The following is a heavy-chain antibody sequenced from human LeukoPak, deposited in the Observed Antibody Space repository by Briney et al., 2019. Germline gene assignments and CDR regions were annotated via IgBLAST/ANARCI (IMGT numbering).Heavy chain of an antibody. CDR1: GFTFSSYG. CDR2: ISYDGSYK. J-gene: IGHJ4*02. CDR3: AKTYSSGWWDLDY. Sequence: GRSLRLSCAASGFTFSSYGMHWVRQAPGKGLEWVTAISYDGSYKYYVDSVKGRFTISRDNSKNMLYLQMNSLRTEDTAVYYCAKTYSSGWWDLDYWGQGSLVTVSS. V-gene: IGHV3-30*18. D-gene: IGHD6-19*01.